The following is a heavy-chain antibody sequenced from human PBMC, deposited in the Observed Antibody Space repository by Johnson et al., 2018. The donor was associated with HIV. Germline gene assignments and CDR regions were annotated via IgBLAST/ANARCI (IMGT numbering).Heavy chain of an antibody. Sequence: QVQLMESGGGVVQPGRSLRLSCAASGFTFSSYAMHWVRQAPGKGLEWVAIISHDGSNKYYADSVKGRFTISRDNSKNTLYLQMNSLRAEDTAVYYCASVYYNILTGYYYDALDMWGQGTMVTVSS. CDR1: GFTFSSYA. CDR2: ISHDGSNK. J-gene: IGHJ3*02. V-gene: IGHV3-30-3*01. D-gene: IGHD3-9*01. CDR3: ASVYYNILTGYYYDALDM.